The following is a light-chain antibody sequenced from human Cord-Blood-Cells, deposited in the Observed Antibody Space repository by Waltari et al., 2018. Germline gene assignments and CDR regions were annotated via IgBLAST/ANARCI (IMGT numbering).Light chain of an antibody. CDR3: CSYAGSSTLV. J-gene: IGLJ2*01. CDR2: EGS. V-gene: IGLV2-23*01. CDR1: SRDFGSYNL. Sequence: QSALTQPASVSGSPGQSITISCTGNSRDFGSYNLVSWYQQHPGKAPKLMIYEGSKRPSGVSNPFSGSKSGNTASLTISGLQAEDEADYYCCSYAGSSTLVFGGGTKLTVL.